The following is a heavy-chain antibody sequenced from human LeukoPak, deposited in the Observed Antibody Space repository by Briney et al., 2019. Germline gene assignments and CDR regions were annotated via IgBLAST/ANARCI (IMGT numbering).Heavy chain of an antibody. J-gene: IGHJ3*02. D-gene: IGHD6-25*01. CDR3: ARGSGGQADLVKWTRSTFDI. CDR1: KFSFSNYG. V-gene: IGHV3-33*01. Sequence: PGGSLRLSCVASKFSFSNYGIHWVRQAPGKGLEWVAVIWYDGSNKYYADSVKGRFTISRDNSKNTLYLQMNSLRAEDTAVYYCARGSGGQADLVKWTRSTFDIWGQGTMVTVSS. CDR2: IWYDGSNK.